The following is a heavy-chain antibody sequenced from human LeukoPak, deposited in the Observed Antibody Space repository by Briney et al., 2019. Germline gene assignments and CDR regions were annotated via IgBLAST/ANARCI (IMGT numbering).Heavy chain of an antibody. CDR2: INPNSGGT. Sequence: VASVKVSCKASGYTFTSYGISWVRQAPGQGLEWMGWINPNSGGTNYAQKFQGRVTMTRDTSISTAYMELSRLRSDDTAVYYCARGRRNSGHDYLDYWGQGTLVTVSS. D-gene: IGHD5-12*01. CDR3: ARGRRNSGHDYLDY. V-gene: IGHV1-2*02. J-gene: IGHJ4*02. CDR1: GYTFTSYG.